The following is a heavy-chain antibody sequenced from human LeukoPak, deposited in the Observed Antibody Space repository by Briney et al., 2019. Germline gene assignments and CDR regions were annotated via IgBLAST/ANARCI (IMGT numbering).Heavy chain of an antibody. D-gene: IGHD5-18*01. CDR2: TYRDDSDT. V-gene: IGHV5-51*01. CDR1: GYSFTSYW. Sequence: GESLQISCKGSGYSFTSYWIGWVRQMPGKGLEWMGITYRDDSDTRYSPSFQGQVTISADKSISTAYLQWSSLKASDTAMYYCARSPDTVYFDSWGQGTLVTVSS. J-gene: IGHJ4*02. CDR3: ARSPDTVYFDS.